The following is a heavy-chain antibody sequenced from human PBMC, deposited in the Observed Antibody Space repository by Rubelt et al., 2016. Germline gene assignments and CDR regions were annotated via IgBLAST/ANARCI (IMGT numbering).Heavy chain of an antibody. J-gene: IGHJ4*02. CDR1: GFTVSNSY. CDR3: ARVLGYVSRRKYRGYFDY. D-gene: IGHD3-22*01. Sequence: EVQLVESGGGLVQPGGSLRLSCAASGFTVSNSYMSWVRQAPGKGLQWVSIIYRAGTTYYADSVKGRSTISRDGSKNELYLQMNTLRARETAIYYGARVLGYVSRRKYRGYFDYGGQGALVTVSS. V-gene: IGHV3-66*01. CDR2: IYRAGTT.